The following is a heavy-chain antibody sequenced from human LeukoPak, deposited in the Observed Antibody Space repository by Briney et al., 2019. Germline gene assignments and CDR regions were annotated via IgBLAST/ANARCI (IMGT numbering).Heavy chain of an antibody. V-gene: IGHV1-69*04. J-gene: IGHJ6*02. Sequence: GASVKVSCKASGGTFSSYAISWVRQAPGQGLEWMGRIIPILGIANYAQKLQGRVTMTTDTSTSTAYMELRSLRSDDTAVYYCARGPLKGYYYGMDVWGQGTTVTVSS. CDR1: GGTFSSYA. CDR3: ARGPLKGYYYGMDV. CDR2: IIPILGIA.